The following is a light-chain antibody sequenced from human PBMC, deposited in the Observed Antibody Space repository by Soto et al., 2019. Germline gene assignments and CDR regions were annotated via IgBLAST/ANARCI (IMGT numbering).Light chain of an antibody. J-gene: IGLJ1*01. CDR2: EVS. CDR3: CSFAGGRNV. CDR1: SSDVGAYNL. V-gene: IGLV2-23*02. Sequence: QSVLTQPASVSGSPGQSITISCSGTSSDVGAYNLVSWYQQFPGKAPKLMIFEVSQRPSGVSSRFSGSKSGSTASLTISGLQAEDEADYYCCSFAGGRNVFAAGTKVTVL.